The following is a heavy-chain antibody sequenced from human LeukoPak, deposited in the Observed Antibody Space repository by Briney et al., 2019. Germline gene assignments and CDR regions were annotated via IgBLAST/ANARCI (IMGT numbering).Heavy chain of an antibody. V-gene: IGHV3-74*01. Sequence: LSGGSLRLSCAASGFTFSSYWMHWVRQAPGKGLVWVSRIKTDGITTSYADSVKGRFTVSRDDAKNTLYLQMNSLRAEDTAVYYCVRAGIMDVWGKGTTVTVSS. D-gene: IGHD2-21*01. CDR1: GFTFSSYW. CDR2: IKTDGITT. CDR3: VRAGIMDV. J-gene: IGHJ6*04.